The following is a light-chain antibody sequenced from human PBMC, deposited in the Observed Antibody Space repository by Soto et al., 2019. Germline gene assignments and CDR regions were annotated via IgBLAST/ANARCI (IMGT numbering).Light chain of an antibody. Sequence: QSVLTQPPSVSAAPGQRVTISCSGSSSNIATNYVSWYQHLPGAAPRLLICDDNKRPSGIPDRFSGSKYGTSATLDITGLQTGDDADYCCGTWDTSLSAGVFGGGTKLTVL. CDR2: DDN. CDR1: SSNIATNY. V-gene: IGLV1-51*01. J-gene: IGLJ3*02. CDR3: GTWDTSLSAGV.